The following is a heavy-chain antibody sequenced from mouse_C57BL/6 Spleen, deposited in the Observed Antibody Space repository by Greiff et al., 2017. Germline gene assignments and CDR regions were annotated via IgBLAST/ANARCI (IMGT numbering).Heavy chain of an antibody. V-gene: IGHV10-3*01. CDR3: VGGRWYFDV. CDR2: IRSKSSNYAT. Sequence: EVQGVESGGGLVQPKGSLKLSCAASGFTFNTYAMHWVRQAPGTGLEWVARIRSKSSNYATYYADSVKDRFTISRDDSQSMLYLQMNDLKTADTSMYYCVGGRWYFDVWGTGTTVTGSS. CDR1: GFTFNTYA. J-gene: IGHJ1*03.